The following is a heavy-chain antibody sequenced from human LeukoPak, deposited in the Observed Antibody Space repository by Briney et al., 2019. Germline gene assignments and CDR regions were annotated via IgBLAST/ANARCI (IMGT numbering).Heavy chain of an antibody. Sequence: GGSLRLSCAASGFTFSNYALHWVRQAPGKGLEWVALISYDGSNKYYADSVKGRFTISRDNAKNTLYLQMNSLRAEDTAVYYCARESQVSSSWYWFDPWGQGTLVTVSS. CDR1: GFTFSNYA. CDR2: ISYDGSNK. CDR3: ARESQVSSSWYWFDP. J-gene: IGHJ5*02. V-gene: IGHV3-30-3*01. D-gene: IGHD6-13*01.